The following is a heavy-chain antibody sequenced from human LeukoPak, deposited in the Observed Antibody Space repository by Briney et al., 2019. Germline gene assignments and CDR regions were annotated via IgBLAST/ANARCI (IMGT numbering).Heavy chain of an antibody. CDR3: AKFTGDCSGGSCYPLRKYYFDY. CDR2: ISYDGSNK. D-gene: IGHD2-15*01. J-gene: IGHJ4*02. CDR1: GFTFSSYG. V-gene: IGHV3-30*18. Sequence: GGSLRLSCAASGFTFSSYGMHWVRQAPGKGLEWVAVISYDGSNKYYADSVKGRFTISRDNSKNTLYLQMNSLRAEDTAVYYCAKFTGDCSGGSCYPLRKYYFDYWGQGTLVTVSS.